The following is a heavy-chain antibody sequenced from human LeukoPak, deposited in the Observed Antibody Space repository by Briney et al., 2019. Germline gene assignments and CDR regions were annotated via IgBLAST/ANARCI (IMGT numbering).Heavy chain of an antibody. J-gene: IGHJ5*02. D-gene: IGHD2-2*01. CDR3: ARGELIVVVPAATILTGWFDP. V-gene: IGHV1-2*02. CDR2: INPNSGGT. Sequence: ASMKVSSKASGYTFTGYYMHWDRQAPGQGLEWMGWINPNSGGTNYAQKFQGRVTMTRDTSISTAYMELSRLRSDDTTVYYCARGELIVVVPAATILTGWFDPWGQGTLVTVSS. CDR1: GYTFTGYY.